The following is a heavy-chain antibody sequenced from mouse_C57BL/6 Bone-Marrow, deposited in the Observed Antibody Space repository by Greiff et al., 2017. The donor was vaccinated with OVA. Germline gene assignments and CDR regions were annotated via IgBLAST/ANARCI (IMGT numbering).Heavy chain of an antibody. V-gene: IGHV1-26*01. J-gene: IGHJ2*01. CDR2: INPNNGGT. CDR1: GYTFTDYY. Sequence: VQLQQSGPELVKPGASVKISCKASGYTFTDYYMNWVKQSHGKSLEWIGDINPNNGGTSYNQKFKGKATLTVDKSSSTAYMELRSLTSEDSAVYYCARSIYYGNYDYWGQGTTLTVSS. D-gene: IGHD2-1*01. CDR3: ARSIYYGNYDY.